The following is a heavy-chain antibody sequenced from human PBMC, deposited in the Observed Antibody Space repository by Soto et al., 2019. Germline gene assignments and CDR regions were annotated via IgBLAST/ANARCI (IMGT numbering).Heavy chain of an antibody. Sequence: GGSLRLSCVVSGFTFSNVWMSWARQAPGKGLEWVGRIKSKTDGGTTNYAAPVKGRFTISRDDSKNTLYLQMNSLKTEDTAVYFCSTATISLWGQGTLVTVSS. J-gene: IGHJ4*02. V-gene: IGHV3-15*01. CDR2: IKSKTDGGTT. CDR1: GFTFSNVW. CDR3: STATISL.